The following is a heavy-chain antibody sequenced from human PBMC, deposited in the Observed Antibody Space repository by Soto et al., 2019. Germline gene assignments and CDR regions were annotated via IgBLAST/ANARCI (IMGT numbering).Heavy chain of an antibody. Sequence: PSETLSLTCAVYGGSFSGYYWSWIRQPPGKGLEWIGEINHSGSTNYNPSLKSRVTISVDTSKNQFSLKLSSVTAADTAVYYCAREGKVTFGGTHSSYYYYGMDVWGQGTTVTVSS. D-gene: IGHD3-16*01. J-gene: IGHJ6*02. CDR1: GGSFSGYY. CDR3: AREGKVTFGGTHSSYYYYGMDV. CDR2: INHSGST. V-gene: IGHV4-34*01.